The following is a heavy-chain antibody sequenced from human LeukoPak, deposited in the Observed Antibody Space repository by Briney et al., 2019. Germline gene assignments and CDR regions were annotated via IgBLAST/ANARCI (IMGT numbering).Heavy chain of an antibody. CDR2: ISVYNNNT. CDR3: ARVTYDILTGYYGRLSNYFDY. V-gene: IGHV1-18*01. Sequence: ASVKVSCKASGYTFTSYGISWVRQAPGQGLEWMGWISVYNNNTNYAQKLQGRVTMTTDTSTSTAYMELRSLRSDDTAVYYCARVTYDILTGYYGRLSNYFDYWGQGTLVTVSS. CDR1: GYTFTSYG. J-gene: IGHJ4*02. D-gene: IGHD3-9*01.